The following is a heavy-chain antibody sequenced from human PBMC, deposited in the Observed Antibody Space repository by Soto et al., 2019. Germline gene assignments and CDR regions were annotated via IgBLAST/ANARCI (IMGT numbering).Heavy chain of an antibody. CDR1: GFSVSNSY. Sequence: EVQLVESGGGLIQPGGSLTLSCVASGFSVSNSYMSWVRQAPGKGLEWVSVIYSGGSTYYADSVKGRFTISRDNSKNTVYLQLNSLRGEDTAVYYCARVGKPMVIGNYFDYWGQGTLVTVAS. CDR3: ARVGKPMVIGNYFDY. D-gene: IGHD3-10*01. V-gene: IGHV3-53*01. J-gene: IGHJ4*02. CDR2: IYSGGST.